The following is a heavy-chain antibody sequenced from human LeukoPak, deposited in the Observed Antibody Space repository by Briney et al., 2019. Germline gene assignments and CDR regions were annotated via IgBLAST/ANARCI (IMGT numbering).Heavy chain of an antibody. CDR3: ARENTIFGVVITEDYYCGMDV. D-gene: IGHD3-3*01. V-gene: IGHV3-48*03. CDR1: GFIFSSYE. Sequence: TGGSLRLSCAASGFIFSSYEMNWVRQAPGRGLEWVSYISSSGSSIYYADSVKGRFTISRDNAKNSLYLQMNSLRAEDTAVYYCARENTIFGVVITEDYYCGMDVWGLGTTVTVSS. J-gene: IGHJ6*02. CDR2: ISSSGSSI.